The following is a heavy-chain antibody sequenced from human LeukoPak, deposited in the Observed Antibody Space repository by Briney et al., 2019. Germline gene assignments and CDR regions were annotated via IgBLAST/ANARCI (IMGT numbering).Heavy chain of an antibody. D-gene: IGHD5-12*01. CDR3: ARGFLSGYAGFWYYYYMDV. CDR1: GYTFTSYD. CDR2: MNPNSGNT. V-gene: IGHV1-8*01. Sequence: ASVKVSCKASGYTFTSYDINWVRQATGQGLEWMGWMNPNSGNTGYAQKFQGRVTMTRNTSISTAYMELSSLRSEDTAVYYCARGFLSGYAGFWYYYYMDVWGKGTTVTIS. J-gene: IGHJ6*03.